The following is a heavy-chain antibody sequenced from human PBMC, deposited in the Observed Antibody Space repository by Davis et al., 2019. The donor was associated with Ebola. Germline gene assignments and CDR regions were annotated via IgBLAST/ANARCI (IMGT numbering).Heavy chain of an antibody. CDR1: GGSFSGYY. D-gene: IGHD3-3*01. CDR3: ARAGDFWSSWSQ. V-gene: IGHV4-59*01. Sequence: MPSETLSLTCAVYGGSFSGYYWSWIRQPPGKGLEWIGYIYYSGSTNYNPSLKSRVTISVDTSKNQFSLKLSSVTAADTAVYYCARAGDFWSSWSQWGQGTLVTVSS. J-gene: IGHJ4*02. CDR2: IYYSGST.